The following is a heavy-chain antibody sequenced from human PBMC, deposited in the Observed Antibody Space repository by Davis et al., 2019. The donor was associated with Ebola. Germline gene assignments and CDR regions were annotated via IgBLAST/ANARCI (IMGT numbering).Heavy chain of an antibody. CDR3: ARLGGIVVVPAAPRYYYGMDV. CDR1: GGSFSGYY. V-gene: IGHV4-34*01. Sequence: GSLRLSCAVYGGSFSGYYWSWIRQPPGKGLEWIGEINHSGSTNYNPSLKSRVTISVDTSKNQFSLKLSSVTAADTAVYYCARLGGIVVVPAAPRYYYGMDVWGQGTTVTVSS. D-gene: IGHD2-2*01. J-gene: IGHJ6*02. CDR2: INHSGST.